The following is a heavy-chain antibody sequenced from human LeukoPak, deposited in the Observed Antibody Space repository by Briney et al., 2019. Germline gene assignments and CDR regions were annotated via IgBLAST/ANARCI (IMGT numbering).Heavy chain of an antibody. CDR3: ARHNPPPTGFCSGTSCFMSGSQYFYMDV. J-gene: IGHJ6*03. CDR2: IYSTGTT. Sequence: SETLSLTCTVSGGSLSGYFSSWIRQPPGKGPEWVGYIYSTGTTNYSPPLSSRVTISVDTSKNQLSLNLRSVTATDTAVYHCARHNPPPTGFCSGTSCFMSGSQYFYMDVWGKGTSVTVS. V-gene: IGHV4-4*09. D-gene: IGHD2-2*01. CDR1: GGSLSGYF.